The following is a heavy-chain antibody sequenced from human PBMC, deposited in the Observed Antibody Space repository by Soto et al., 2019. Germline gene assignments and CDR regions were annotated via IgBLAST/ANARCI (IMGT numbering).Heavy chain of an antibody. CDR1: GGSISSGDYY. CDR3: ARVRWRTTPFFDY. CDR2: IYYSGST. Sequence: QVQLQESGPGLVKPSQTLSLTCTVSGGSISSGDYYWSWIRQPPGKGLEWIGYIYYSGSTFYNPSLKSQVTISLDTSKSQFSLKLSSVTAADTAVYYCARVRWRTTPFFDYWGQGTLVTVSS. V-gene: IGHV4-30-4*01. D-gene: IGHD1-1*01. J-gene: IGHJ4*02.